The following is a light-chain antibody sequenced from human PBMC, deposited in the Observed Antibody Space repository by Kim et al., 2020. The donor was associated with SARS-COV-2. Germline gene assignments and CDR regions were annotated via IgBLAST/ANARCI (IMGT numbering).Light chain of an antibody. CDR1: QTVLYNSNNKNY. J-gene: IGKJ2*03. CDR3: QQYYSTPPS. CDR2: WAS. Sequence: DIAMTQSPDSLAVSLGERATLNCKSSQTVLYNSNNKNYLAWYQQKPGQAPKLLIYWASIRESGVSDRFSGSGSETDFTLTISSLRAEDVAVYYCQQYYSTPPSFGQGTKLEI. V-gene: IGKV4-1*01.